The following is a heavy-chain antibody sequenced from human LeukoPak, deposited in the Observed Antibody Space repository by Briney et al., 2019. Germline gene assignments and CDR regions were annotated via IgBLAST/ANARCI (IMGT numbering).Heavy chain of an antibody. CDR3: AREMATITCFDY. CDR1: GFTFSSYS. Sequence: GGSPRLSCAASGFTFSSYSMNWVRQAPGKGLEWVSSISSSSSYIYYADSVKGRFTISRDNAKNSLYLQMNSLRAEDTAVYYCAREMATITCFDYWGQGTLVTVSS. V-gene: IGHV3-21*01. CDR2: ISSSSSYI. J-gene: IGHJ4*02. D-gene: IGHD5-24*01.